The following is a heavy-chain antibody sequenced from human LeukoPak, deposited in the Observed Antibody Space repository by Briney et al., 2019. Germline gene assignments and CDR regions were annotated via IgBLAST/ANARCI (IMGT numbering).Heavy chain of an antibody. V-gene: IGHV4-38-2*02. J-gene: IGHJ3*02. CDR1: GYSISSGYY. CDR3: ARHLNAFDI. CDR2: IYHSGST. Sequence: SETLSLTCTVSGYSISSGYYWGWIRQPPGKGLEWIGSIYHSGSTYYNPSLKSRVTISVDTSKNRFSLKLSSVTAADTAVYYCARHLNAFDIWGQGTMVTVSS.